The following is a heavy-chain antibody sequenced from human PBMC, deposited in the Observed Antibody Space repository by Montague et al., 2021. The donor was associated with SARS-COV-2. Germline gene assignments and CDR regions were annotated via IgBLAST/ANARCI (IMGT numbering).Heavy chain of an antibody. V-gene: IGHV4-39*01. CDR3: ARFPTSYYYDSKAAPATPDAFDV. J-gene: IGHJ3*01. CDR2: IYYSGST. Sequence: ETLSLTCTVSGGSISSSSYYWGWIRQPPGKGLEWIGSIYYSGSTYYNPSLKSRVTISVDTSKNQFSLKLSSVTAADTAVYYCARFPTSYYYDSKAAPATPDAFDVWGQGTMVTVSS. CDR1: GGSISSSSYY. D-gene: IGHD3-22*01.